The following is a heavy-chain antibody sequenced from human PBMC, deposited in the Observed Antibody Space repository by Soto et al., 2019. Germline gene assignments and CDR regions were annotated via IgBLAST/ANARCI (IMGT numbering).Heavy chain of an antibody. CDR3: ARGNDYGYFYYMDV. V-gene: IGHV1-8*01. J-gene: IGHJ6*03. Sequence: ASVKVSCKASGYTFTSYDINWVLQATGQGLEWMGWMNPNSGNTGYAQKFQGRVTMTRNTSISTAYMELSSLRSEDTAVYYCARGNDYGYFYYMDVWGKGTTVTVSS. CDR1: GYTFTSYD. D-gene: IGHD4-17*01. CDR2: MNPNSGNT.